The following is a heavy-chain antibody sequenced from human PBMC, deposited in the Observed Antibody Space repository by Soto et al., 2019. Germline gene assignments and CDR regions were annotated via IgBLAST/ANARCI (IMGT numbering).Heavy chain of an antibody. D-gene: IGHD2-2*01. J-gene: IGHJ4*02. Sequence: EVQLVESGGALVQPGGSLRLSCAASGFTFSHSWMHWVRQAPGEGLLWVSRVNPDGRSTSYADSVKGRFTVSRDNAKNTDYLQKSSLRAEETAVYYCTRATAVSFDSRGQGTLVTVSS. CDR2: VNPDGRST. CDR3: TRATAVSFDS. CDR1: GFTFSHSW. V-gene: IGHV3-74*01.